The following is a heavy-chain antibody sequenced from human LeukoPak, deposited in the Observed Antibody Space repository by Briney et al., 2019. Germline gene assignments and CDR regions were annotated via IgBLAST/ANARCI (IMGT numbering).Heavy chain of an antibody. J-gene: IGHJ4*02. CDR3: ARGWGHSSDY. CDR2: INHGGST. D-gene: IGHD6-13*01. V-gene: IGHV4-34*01. Sequence: PSETLSLTCAVYGGSFSGYYWSWIRQPPGKGLEWIGEINHGGSTNYNPSLKSRVTISVDTSKNQFSLKLSSVTAADTAVYYCARGWGHSSDYWGQGTLVTVSS. CDR1: GGSFSGYY.